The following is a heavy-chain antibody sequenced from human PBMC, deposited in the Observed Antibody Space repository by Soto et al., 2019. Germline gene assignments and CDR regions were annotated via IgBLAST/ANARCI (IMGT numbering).Heavy chain of an antibody. CDR1: GGSINSYY. D-gene: IGHD2-8*01. J-gene: IGHJ5*01. Sequence: QVPLQGSGPGLLKPSETLSLTCNVSGGSINSYYWSWIRQPAGKGLEWIGRISSGGSAIYNPSLKSRVIISVDTSKNQFSLRLTSVTAADTAVYFCARDAYPNWFDFWGQGTLVTVSS. V-gene: IGHV4-4*07. CDR2: ISSGGSA. CDR3: ARDAYPNWFDF.